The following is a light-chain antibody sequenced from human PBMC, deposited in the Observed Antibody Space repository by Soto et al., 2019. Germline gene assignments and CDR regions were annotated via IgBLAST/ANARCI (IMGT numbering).Light chain of an antibody. CDR1: QSISSY. Sequence: DIQMTQSPSSLSASVGDRVTITCRASQSISSYLNWYQQKPGKAPKLLIYHASTLESGVPSRFSGSGSGTEFTLTISSLQPDDFATYYCQQYKSYSFGQGTKGDIK. J-gene: IGKJ1*01. CDR3: QQYKSYS. V-gene: IGKV1-5*01. CDR2: HAS.